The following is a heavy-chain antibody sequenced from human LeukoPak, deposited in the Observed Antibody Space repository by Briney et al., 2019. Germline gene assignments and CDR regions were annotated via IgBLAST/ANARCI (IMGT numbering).Heavy chain of an antibody. CDR1: GGSISSGDCY. CDR3: ARDPYYGSGSYFDY. CDR2: IYYSGST. Sequence: SETLSLTCTVSGGSISSGDCYWSWIRQPPGKGLEWIGYIYYSGSTYYNPSLKSRLTISVDTSKNQFSLKLSSVTAADTAVYYCARDPYYGSGSYFDYWGQGTLVTVSS. D-gene: IGHD3-10*01. J-gene: IGHJ4*02. V-gene: IGHV4-30-4*01.